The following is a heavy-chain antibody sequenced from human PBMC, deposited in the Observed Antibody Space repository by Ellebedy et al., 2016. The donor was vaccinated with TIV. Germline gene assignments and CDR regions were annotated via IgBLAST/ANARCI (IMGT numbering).Heavy chain of an antibody. CDR3: ARAYPNYYDSSGFWTNWFDP. CDR1: GFTFSSYA. Sequence: GESLKISCAASGFTFSSYAMHWVRQAPGKGLEWVAVISYDGSNKYYADSVKGRFTISRDNAKNSLYLQMNSLRAEDTAVYYCARAYPNYYDSSGFWTNWFDPWGPGTLVTVSS. D-gene: IGHD3-22*01. CDR2: ISYDGSNK. V-gene: IGHV3-30-3*01. J-gene: IGHJ5*02.